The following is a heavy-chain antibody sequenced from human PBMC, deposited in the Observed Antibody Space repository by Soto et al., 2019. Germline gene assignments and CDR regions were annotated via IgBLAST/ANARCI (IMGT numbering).Heavy chain of an antibody. V-gene: IGHV4-59*01. Sequence: SETLSLTCTVSGGSISSYYWSWIRQPPGKGLEWIGYIYYSGSTNYNPSLKSRVTISVDTSKNQFSLKLSSVTAADTAVYYCARGPLDYYDSSGYYYLVDYWGQGTLVTVSS. J-gene: IGHJ4*02. CDR1: GGSISSYY. D-gene: IGHD3-22*01. CDR3: ARGPLDYYDSSGYYYLVDY. CDR2: IYYSGST.